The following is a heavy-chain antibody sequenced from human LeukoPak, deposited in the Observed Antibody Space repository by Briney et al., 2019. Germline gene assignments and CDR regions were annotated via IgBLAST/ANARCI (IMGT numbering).Heavy chain of an antibody. V-gene: IGHV3-48*04. J-gene: IGHJ5*02. CDR1: GFTFSSYS. Sequence: PGGSLRLSCAASGFTFSSYSMNWVRQAPGKGLEWVSSISSSSSTIYYADSVKGRFTISRDNAKNSLYLQMNSLRAEDTAVYYCARTDYGDYVGQNWFDPWGQGTLVTVSS. D-gene: IGHD4-17*01. CDR3: ARTDYGDYVGQNWFDP. CDR2: ISSSSSTI.